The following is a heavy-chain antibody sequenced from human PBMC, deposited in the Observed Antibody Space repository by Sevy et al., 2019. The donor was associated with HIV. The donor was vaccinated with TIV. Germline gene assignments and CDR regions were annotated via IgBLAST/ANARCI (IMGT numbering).Heavy chain of an antibody. J-gene: IGHJ6*02. CDR2: ISYDGSNK. V-gene: IGHV3-30*04. Sequence: GGSLRLSCAASGFTFSSYAMHWVRQAPGKGLEWVAVISYDGSNKYYADSVKGRFTISNDNSKNTLYLQMNSPRAEDTAVYYCARDWDYDGSGSSYYYYYYGMDVWGQGTTVTVSS. CDR3: ARDWDYDGSGSSYYYYYYGMDV. CDR1: GFTFSSYA. D-gene: IGHD3-10*01.